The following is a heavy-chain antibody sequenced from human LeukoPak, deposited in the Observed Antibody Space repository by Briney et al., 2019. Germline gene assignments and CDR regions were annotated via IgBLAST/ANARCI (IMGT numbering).Heavy chain of an antibody. CDR3: AKERLGGNYGDYAVDY. CDR2: ISGSGGST. D-gene: IGHD4-17*01. V-gene: IGHV3-23*01. J-gene: IGHJ4*02. Sequence: GGSLRLSCAASGFTFSSYAMSWVRQAPGKGLEWVSAISGSGGSTYYADSVKGRFTISRDNSKNTLYLQMNSLRAEDTAVYYCAKERLGGNYGDYAVDYWGQGTMVAVSS. CDR1: GFTFSSYA.